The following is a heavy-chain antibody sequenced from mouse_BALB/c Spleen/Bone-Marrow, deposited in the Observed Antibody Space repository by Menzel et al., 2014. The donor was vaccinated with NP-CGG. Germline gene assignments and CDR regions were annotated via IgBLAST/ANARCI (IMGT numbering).Heavy chain of an antibody. V-gene: IGHV1S29*02. CDR1: GYTFTDYN. J-gene: IGHJ4*01. D-gene: IGHD2-10*02. Sequence: VQLQQSGPELVKPGASVKISCKASGYTFTDYNMHWVKQSHGKSLEWIGYIYPYNGGTGYNQKLKSKATLAVDNSSSTAYMGLRSLTSEDSAVYYCTRREYGNYGYAMDYWGQGTSVTVSS. CDR2: IYPYNGGT. CDR3: TRREYGNYGYAMDY.